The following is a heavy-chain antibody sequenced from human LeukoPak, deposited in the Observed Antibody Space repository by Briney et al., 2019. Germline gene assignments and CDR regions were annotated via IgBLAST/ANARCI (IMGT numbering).Heavy chain of an antibody. CDR3: ARDGSTTGTTTDY. CDR1: GGSISSSNW. V-gene: IGHV4-4*02. J-gene: IGHJ4*02. D-gene: IGHD1-1*01. Sequence: PSGTLSLSCAVSGGSISSSNWWSWVRQPPGKGLEWIGEIYHSGSTNYNPSLKSRVTISVDKSKNQFSLKLSPVTAADTAVYYCARDGSTTGTTTDYWGQRTLVTVSS. CDR2: IYHSGST.